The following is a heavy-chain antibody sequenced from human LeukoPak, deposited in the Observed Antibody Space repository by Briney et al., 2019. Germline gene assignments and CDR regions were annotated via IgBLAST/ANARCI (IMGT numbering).Heavy chain of an antibody. J-gene: IGHJ5*02. CDR1: GYSISSGYY. V-gene: IGHV4-38-2*01. CDR2: IYHSGST. CDR3: ARLDDCQTNWFDP. Sequence: SSETLSLTCAVSGYSISSGYYWGWIRQPPGKGLEWIGSIYHSGSTYYNPSLKSRVTISVDTSKNQLSLKLSSVTAADTAVYYCARLDDCQTNWFDPWGQGTLVTVSS. D-gene: IGHD2-21*01.